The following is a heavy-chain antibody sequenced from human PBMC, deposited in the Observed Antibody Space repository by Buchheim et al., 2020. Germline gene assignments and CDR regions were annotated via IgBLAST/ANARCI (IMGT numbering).Heavy chain of an antibody. V-gene: IGHV3-74*01. D-gene: IGHD1-14*01. CDR2: INSDGSST. CDR3: AREMGRSRGTYYYYYGMDV. J-gene: IGHJ6*02. Sequence: EVQLVESGGGLVQPGGSLRLSCAASGFTFSSYWMHWVRQAPGKGLVWVSRINSDGSSTSYADSVKGRFTISSDNAKNTLYLQMNSLRAEDTAVYYCAREMGRSRGTYYYYYGMDVWGQGTT. CDR1: GFTFSSYW.